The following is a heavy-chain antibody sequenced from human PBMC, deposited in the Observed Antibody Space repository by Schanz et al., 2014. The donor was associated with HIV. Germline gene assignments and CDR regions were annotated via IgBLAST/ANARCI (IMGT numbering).Heavy chain of an antibody. V-gene: IGHV1-69*01. CDR2: IIPIFGTA. D-gene: IGHD5-18*01. J-gene: IGHJ3*02. CDR1: GGPFSSHA. Sequence: QLQLAQSGAEVKKPGSSVKLSCKASGGPFSSHALSWVRQAPGQGLEWMGGIIPIFGTANFAQKFQGRVTITADESTSTAYMELSSLRSEDTAVYYCASGRFDTVIWWGDAFLIWGRGTMVTVSS. CDR3: ASGRFDTVIWWGDAFLI.